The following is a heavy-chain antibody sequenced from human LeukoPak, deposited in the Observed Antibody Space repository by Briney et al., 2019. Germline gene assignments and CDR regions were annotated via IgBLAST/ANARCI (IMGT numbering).Heavy chain of an antibody. D-gene: IGHD2-2*02. CDR1: GGSISSYY. CDR3: ARERYCSSTSCYKGWFDP. J-gene: IGHJ5*02. V-gene: IGHV4-4*07. CDR2: IYTSGST. Sequence: SETLSLTCTVSGGSISSYYWSWIRQPAGKGLEWIGRIYTSGSTNYNPSLKSRVTMSVDTSKNQFSLKLSSVTAADTAVYYCARERYCSSTSCYKGWFDPWGQGTLVTVSS.